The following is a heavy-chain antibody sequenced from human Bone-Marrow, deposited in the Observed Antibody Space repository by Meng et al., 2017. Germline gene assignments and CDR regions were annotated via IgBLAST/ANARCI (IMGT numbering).Heavy chain of an antibody. CDR1: GFTFSSYS. V-gene: IGHV3-21*01. Sequence: GGSLRLSCAASGFTFSSYSMNWVRQAPGKGLEWVSSISSSSYIYYADSVKGRFTISRDNAKNSLYLQMNSLRAEDTAVYYCARDSGGDELLWFGELLKIDAFDIWGQGTMVTVSS. J-gene: IGHJ3*02. CDR3: ARDSGGDELLWFGELLKIDAFDI. CDR2: ISSSSYI. D-gene: IGHD3-10*01.